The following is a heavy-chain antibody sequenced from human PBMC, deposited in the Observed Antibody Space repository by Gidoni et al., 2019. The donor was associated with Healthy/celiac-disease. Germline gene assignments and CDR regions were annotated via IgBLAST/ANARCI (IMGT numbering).Heavy chain of an antibody. D-gene: IGHD3-3*01. J-gene: IGHJ3*02. CDR2: IIPIFGTA. V-gene: IGHV1-69*01. Sequence: QVQLVQSGAEVQKHGSSVKVSCKASGGTFRRYAISWVRQAPGQGLEWMGGIIPIFGTANYAQKFQGRVTITADESTSTAYMELSSLRSEDTAVYYCARDRRNYDFWSGPTDAFDIWGQGTMVTVSS. CDR1: GGTFRRYA. CDR3: ARDRRNYDFWSGPTDAFDI.